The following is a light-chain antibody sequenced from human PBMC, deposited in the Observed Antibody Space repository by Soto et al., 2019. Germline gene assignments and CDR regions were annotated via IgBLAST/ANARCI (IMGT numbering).Light chain of an antibody. CDR3: SSYAGSNWYV. J-gene: IGLJ1*01. CDR1: NSDVGGYNY. Sequence: LTSPPSATGAHREGVSISCNGTNSDVGGYNYVSWYQQYPGKAPKLIIYEVNERPSGVPDRFSGSKSGNTASLTVSGLQTADEADYYCSSYAGSNWYVFGTGTKVTVL. V-gene: IGLV2-8*01. CDR2: EVN.